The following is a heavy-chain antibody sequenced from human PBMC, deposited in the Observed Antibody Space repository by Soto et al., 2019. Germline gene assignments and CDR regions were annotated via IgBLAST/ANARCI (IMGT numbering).Heavy chain of an antibody. J-gene: IGHJ3*02. Sequence: GGSLRLSCVVSGFTLSSYRMNWVRQAPGKGLEWVSYISRGSGTIYYADSVKGRFTISRENAKNTVYLQMDSLRVEDTAVYFCARDGSNASEIGGQGTMVTVSS. CDR2: ISRGSGTI. CDR1: GFTLSSYR. CDR3: ARDGSNASEI. V-gene: IGHV3-48*01.